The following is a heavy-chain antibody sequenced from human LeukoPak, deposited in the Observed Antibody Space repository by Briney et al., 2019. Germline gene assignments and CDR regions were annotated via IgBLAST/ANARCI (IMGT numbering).Heavy chain of an antibody. CDR2: ISAYNGNT. Sequence: ASVKVSCKASGYTFTSYGISWVRRAPGQGLEWMGWISAYNGNTNYAQKLQGRVTMTTDTSTSTAYMELRSLRSDDTAVYYCARDVGRSFAWFAAYFDYWGQGTLVTVSS. CDR1: GYTFTSYG. D-gene: IGHD3-9*01. V-gene: IGHV1-18*01. J-gene: IGHJ4*02. CDR3: ARDVGRSFAWFAAYFDY.